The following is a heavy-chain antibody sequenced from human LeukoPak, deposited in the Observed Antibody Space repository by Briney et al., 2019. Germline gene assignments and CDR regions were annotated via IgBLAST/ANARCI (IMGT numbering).Heavy chain of an antibody. V-gene: IGHV3-21*05. CDR1: GFTFSDYS. CDR2: IGLGSGFV. D-gene: IGHD1-20*01. Sequence: GGSLRLSCAASGFTFSDYSMNWVRQAPGGGLEWISYIGLGSGFVSYADSVKGRFTISSDTATKSVYLQMDSLRAEDTAVYYCARDHNWAFDNWGQGTLVTASS. J-gene: IGHJ4*02. CDR3: ARDHNWAFDN.